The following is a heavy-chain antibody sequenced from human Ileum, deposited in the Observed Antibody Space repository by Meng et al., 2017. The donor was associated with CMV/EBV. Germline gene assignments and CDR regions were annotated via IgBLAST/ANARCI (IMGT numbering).Heavy chain of an antibody. J-gene: IGHJ4*02. Sequence: EVKLVGSGGGLVQPGGSLRLSCAASGFTFSSSWMHWVRQAPGKGLVWVSHISSDGSDTSYADSVRGRFTISRDNAKNTLYLQVNSLRDDDTGVYYCARVEKEMCWGQGTLVTVSS. CDR3: ARVEKEMC. V-gene: IGHV3-74*01. D-gene: IGHD1-1*01. CDR1: GFTFSSSW. CDR2: ISSDGSDT.